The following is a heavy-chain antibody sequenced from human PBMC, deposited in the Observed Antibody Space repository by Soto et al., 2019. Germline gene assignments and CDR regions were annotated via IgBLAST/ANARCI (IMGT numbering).Heavy chain of an antibody. CDR2: ISYEGSNK. CDR1: GFTFSSYA. D-gene: IGHD3-22*01. Sequence: QVQLVESGGGVVQPGRSLRLSCAASGFTFSSYAMHWVRQAPGKGLEWVAVISYEGSNKYYADSVKGRFTISRDNSKNQLYLQMNSLRAEDTAVYYCARFCGGKVVALIPYFDYWGQGTLVTVSS. CDR3: ARFCGGKVVALIPYFDY. V-gene: IGHV3-30-3*01. J-gene: IGHJ4*02.